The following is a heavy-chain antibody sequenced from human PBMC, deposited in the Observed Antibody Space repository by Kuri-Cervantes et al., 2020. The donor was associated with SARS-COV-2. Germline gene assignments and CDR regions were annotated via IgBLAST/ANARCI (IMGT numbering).Heavy chain of an antibody. Sequence: GESLKISCAASGFSFSMYWVSWVRQAPGKGLEWVANIKKDGSEKYYVDSVKGRLTISRDNAKNSLYLQMNSLRAEDTAVYYCARVVVVPAATEKQWLVWRLHDYWGQGTLVTVSS. J-gene: IGHJ4*02. CDR1: GFSFSMYW. V-gene: IGHV3-7*01. CDR2: IKKDGSEK. CDR3: ARVVVVPAATEKQWLVWRLHDY. D-gene: IGHD2-2*01.